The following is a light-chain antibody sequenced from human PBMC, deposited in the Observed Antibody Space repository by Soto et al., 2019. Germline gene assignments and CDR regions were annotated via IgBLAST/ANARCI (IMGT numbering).Light chain of an antibody. Sequence: EIALTKSAGTLSFSVEERVTLSCRASQRVSGYLPGYQQTPGQAPRPLIYDTSNRATGTPDRFSGSASGTDFTLTLSRLEPEDFTVYYCQQYGSSPPTFGGGTKVEIK. J-gene: IGKJ4*01. CDR3: QQYGSSPPT. CDR2: DTS. CDR1: QRVSGY. V-gene: IGKV3-20*01.